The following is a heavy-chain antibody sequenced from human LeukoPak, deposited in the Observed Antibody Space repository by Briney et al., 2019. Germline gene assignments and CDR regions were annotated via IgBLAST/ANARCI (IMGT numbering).Heavy chain of an antibody. CDR1: GYSISSGYY. CDR3: ARDIVVVPAAMRGWFDP. V-gene: IGHV4-38-2*02. Sequence: PSETLSLTCAVSGYSISSGYYWGWIRQPPGKGLEWIGSIYHSGSTYYKPSLKSRVTISVDTSKNQFSLKLSSVTAADTAVYYCARDIVVVPAAMRGWFDPWGQGTLVTVSS. D-gene: IGHD2-2*01. J-gene: IGHJ5*02. CDR2: IYHSGST.